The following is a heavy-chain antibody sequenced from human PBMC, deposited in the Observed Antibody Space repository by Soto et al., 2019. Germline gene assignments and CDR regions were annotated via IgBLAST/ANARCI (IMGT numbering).Heavy chain of an antibody. V-gene: IGHV4-39*01. CDR3: ARQDSRGYDSDVRFAY. Sequence: PSEAMCRTCTVSGVSIHNSHSCWGWISQPPWNGLEFIGTVYYSGGAHYNSSLKSRVTISFDTANNQVSLRMRSVTAADTAVYYCARQDSRGYDSDVRFAYWGQGTLVP. CDR2: VYYSGGA. CDR1: GVSIHNSHSC. J-gene: IGHJ4*02. D-gene: IGHD6-25*01.